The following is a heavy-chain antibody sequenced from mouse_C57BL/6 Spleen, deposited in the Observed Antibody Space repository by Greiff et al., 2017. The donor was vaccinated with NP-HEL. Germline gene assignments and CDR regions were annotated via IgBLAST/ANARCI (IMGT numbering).Heavy chain of an antibody. CDR2: FTMYSDAT. CDR1: YFAFMASA. V-gene: IGHV1-49*01. D-gene: IGHD2-1*01. Sequence: RVESGAELVRPGSSVKLSCKDSYFAFMASAMHWVKQRPGHGLEWIGSFTMYSDATEYSENFKGKATLTANTSSSTAYMELSSLTSEDSAVYYCARGDGNYPAWFAYWGQGTLVTVSA. CDR3: ARGDGNYPAWFAY. J-gene: IGHJ3*01.